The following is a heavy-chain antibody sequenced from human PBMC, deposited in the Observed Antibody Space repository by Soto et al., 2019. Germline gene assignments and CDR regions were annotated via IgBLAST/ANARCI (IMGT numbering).Heavy chain of an antibody. J-gene: IGHJ6*02. CDR2: ISYDGSNK. D-gene: IGHD3-9*01. V-gene: IGHV3-30-3*01. CDR1: GFTFSSYA. Sequence: QSGGSLRLSCAASGFTFSSYAMHWVRQAPGKGLEWVAVISYDGSNKYYADSVKGRFTISRDNSKNTLYLQMNSLRAEDTAVYYCARAKEDTIFIYYGMDVWGQGTTVTVSS. CDR3: ARAKEDTIFIYYGMDV.